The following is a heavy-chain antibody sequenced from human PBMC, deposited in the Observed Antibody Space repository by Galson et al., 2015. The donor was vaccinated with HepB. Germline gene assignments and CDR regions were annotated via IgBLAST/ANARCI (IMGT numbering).Heavy chain of an antibody. D-gene: IGHD2-2*02. CDR3: ARDSDPPLGSCYKGAYFQH. J-gene: IGHJ1*01. CDR2: ISAYNGNT. Sequence: SVKVSCKASGCTFTSYGISWVRQAPGQGLEWMGWISAYNGNTNYAQKLQGRVTMTTDTSTSTAYMELRSLRSDDTAVYYCARDSDPPLGSCYKGAYFQHWGQGTLVTVSS. V-gene: IGHV1-18*04. CDR1: GCTFTSYG.